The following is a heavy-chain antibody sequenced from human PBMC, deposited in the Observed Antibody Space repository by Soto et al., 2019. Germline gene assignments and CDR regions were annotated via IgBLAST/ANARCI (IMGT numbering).Heavy chain of an antibody. CDR2: IVVGSGNT. CDR3: AADRGYYDSSGYSSGWFDP. D-gene: IGHD3-22*01. CDR1: GFTFTSSA. Sequence: QMQLLQSGPEVKKPGTSVKVSCKASGFTFTSSAMQWVRQARGQRLEWIGWIVVGSGNTNYAQKFQETVTITRDMSTSTAYMERSSLRSEDTAVYYCAADRGYYDSSGYSSGWFDPWGQGTLVTVSS. V-gene: IGHV1-58*02. J-gene: IGHJ5*02.